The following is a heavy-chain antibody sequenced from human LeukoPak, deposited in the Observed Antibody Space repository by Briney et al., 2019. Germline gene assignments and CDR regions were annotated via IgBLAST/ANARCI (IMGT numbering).Heavy chain of an antibody. CDR3: AKPPPMTLTDYYYYYYMDV. CDR1: GFTFSSYA. J-gene: IGHJ6*03. D-gene: IGHD1-14*01. V-gene: IGHV3-30*01. CDR2: ISYDGSNK. Sequence: GGSLRLSCAASGFTFSSYAMHWVRQAPGKGLEWVAVISYDGSNKYYADSVKGRFTISRDNSKNTLYLQMNSLRAEDTAVYYCAKPPPMTLTDYYYYYYMDVWGKGTTVTVSS.